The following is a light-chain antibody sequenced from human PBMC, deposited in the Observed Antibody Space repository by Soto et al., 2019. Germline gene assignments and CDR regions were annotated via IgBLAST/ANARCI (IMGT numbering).Light chain of an antibody. CDR2: GAS. CDR1: QSVSSN. J-gene: IGKJ1*01. V-gene: IGKV3-15*01. Sequence: EIVMTQSPATLSVSPGERATLSCRASQSVSSNLAWYQQKPGQAPRLLIYGASTWATGIPARFTGSGSGTVFTLTISCMSLEDSAHYYCHQYSNWSTFGQGTNVEIK. CDR3: HQYSNWST.